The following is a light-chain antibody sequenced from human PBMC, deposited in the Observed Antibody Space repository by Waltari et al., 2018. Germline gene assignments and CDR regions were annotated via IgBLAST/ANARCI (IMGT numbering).Light chain of an antibody. V-gene: IGLV2-8*01. CDR3: SSYGGSNNLV. Sequence: QSALTQPPSASGSPGQAVTISCTGTRSDIGGYKFVSWYQQHPGKAPTLMLYEVSQRPSGLPYRFSGSKSGNTASLTVSGLQAEEEADYYCSSYGGSNNLVFGGGTKLTVL. CDR1: RSDIGGYKF. J-gene: IGLJ2*01. CDR2: EVS.